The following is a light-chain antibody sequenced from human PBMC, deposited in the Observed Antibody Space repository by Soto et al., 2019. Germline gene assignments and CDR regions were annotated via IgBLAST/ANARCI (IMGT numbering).Light chain of an antibody. CDR1: QGIFNY. CDR2: AAS. CDR3: QKYNSDPRT. J-gene: IGKJ1*01. V-gene: IGKV1-27*01. Sequence: DLPMTQSPSSLSASIGDRVTITCRASQGIFNYLAWYQKKPGQVPKLLIYAASTLQSGVPSRFSGSGSGTDFTLTISGLLPEDVATYYCQKYNSDPRTFGPGTKVEIK.